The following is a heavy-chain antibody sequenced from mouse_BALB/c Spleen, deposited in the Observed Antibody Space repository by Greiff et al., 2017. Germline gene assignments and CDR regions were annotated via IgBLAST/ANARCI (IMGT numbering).Heavy chain of an antibody. CDR1: GYAFSSYW. CDR3: ARHDYDDGDY. J-gene: IGHJ2*01. V-gene: IGHV1-80*01. CDR2: IYPGDGDT. D-gene: IGHD2-4*01. Sequence: QVQLQQSGAELVRPGSSVKISCKASGYAFSSYWMNWVKQRPGQGLEWIGQIYPGDGDTNYTGKFKGKATLTADKSSSTAYMQLSSLTSEDSAVYFCARHDYDDGDYWGQGTTLTVSS.